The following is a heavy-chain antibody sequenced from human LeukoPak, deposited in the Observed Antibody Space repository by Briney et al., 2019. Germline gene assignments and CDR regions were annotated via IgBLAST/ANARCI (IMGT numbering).Heavy chain of an antibody. J-gene: IGHJ5*02. CDR3: AKDVCIAFSCSYRRRFYP. D-gene: IGHD6-13*01. V-gene: IGHV3-23*01. CDR2: NSGNGAGT. Sequence: PGGSLRLSCAASGFTFSSFAMSWVREAPGKGLEGVSCNSGNGAGTYYADSVKGRFTVSTDNSRNTLSQQLNSLRAEDTALYPSAKDVCIAFSCSYRRRFYPWGARTLVSDSS. CDR1: GFTFSSFA.